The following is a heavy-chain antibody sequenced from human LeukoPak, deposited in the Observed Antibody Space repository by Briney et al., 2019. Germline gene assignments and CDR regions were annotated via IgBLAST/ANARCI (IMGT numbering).Heavy chain of an antibody. V-gene: IGHV1-3*01. Sequence: ASVKVSCKASGYTFTSYAMHWVRQAPGQRLEWMGWINAGNGNKKYSQKFQGRVTITRDTSASTAYMELSSLRSEDTAVYYCARLEYSSGWYYFDYWGQGTLVTVSS. CDR3: ARLEYSSGWYYFDY. D-gene: IGHD6-19*01. CDR2: INAGNGNK. J-gene: IGHJ4*02. CDR1: GYTFTSYA.